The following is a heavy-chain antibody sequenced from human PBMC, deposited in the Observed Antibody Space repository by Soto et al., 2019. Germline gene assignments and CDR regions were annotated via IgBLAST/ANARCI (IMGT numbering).Heavy chain of an antibody. D-gene: IGHD6-25*01. CDR2: INPSGGST. CDR3: DSSDPSPGYPSSNAFDI. CDR1: GYTFTSYY. Sequence: ASVKVSCKASGYTFTSYYMHWVRRAPGQGLEWMGIINPSGGSTSYAQKFQGRVTMTRDTSTSTVYMELSSLRSEDTAVYYYDSSDPSPGYPSSNAFDIWGQGTMVTVSS. V-gene: IGHV1-46*03. J-gene: IGHJ3*02.